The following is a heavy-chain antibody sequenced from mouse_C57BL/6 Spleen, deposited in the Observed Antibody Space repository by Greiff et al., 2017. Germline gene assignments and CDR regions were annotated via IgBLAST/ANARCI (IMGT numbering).Heavy chain of an antibody. J-gene: IGHJ4*01. D-gene: IGHD2-3*01. CDR3: ARFYDYDGMDY. Sequence: VQLQQSGPELVKPGASVKMSCKASGYTFTDYNMHWVKQSHGESLEWIGYINPNNGGTSYNQKFKGKATLTVNKSSCTASMELRSLTSEDSAVYYCARFYDYDGMDYWGQGTSVTVSS. V-gene: IGHV1-22*01. CDR1: GYTFTDYN. CDR2: INPNNGGT.